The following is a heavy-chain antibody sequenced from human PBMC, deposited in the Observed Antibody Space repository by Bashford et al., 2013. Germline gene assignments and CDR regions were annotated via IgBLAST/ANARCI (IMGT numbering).Heavy chain of an antibody. CDR3: AREAVAGTAFFDY. J-gene: IGHJ4*02. CDR2: ISYDGSNT. Sequence: GGSLRLSCAASGFIFSNYAMHWVRQAPGKGPEWVALISYDGSNTFYAESVKGRFTISRDSSKNTLYLQMNSLRPEDTALYYCAREAVAGTAFFDYWGQGTLVTVSS. D-gene: IGHD6-19*01. V-gene: IGHV3-30*03. CDR1: GFIFSNYA.